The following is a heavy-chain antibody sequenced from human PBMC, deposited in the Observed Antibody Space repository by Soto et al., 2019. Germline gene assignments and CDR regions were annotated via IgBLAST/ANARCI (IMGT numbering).Heavy chain of an antibody. CDR3: AKDMKWGGMTTIHYFDS. CDR2: ISSNSDTI. J-gene: IGHJ4*02. Sequence: EVQLVESGGGLVQPGRSLRLSCVASGFTADDYAMHWVRQAPGKGLEWVSGISSNSDTIDYADSVKGRFTISRDNAKNSLFLTMNSLRPEDTALYYCAKDMKWGGMTTIHYFDSWGQGTLVTVSS. D-gene: IGHD4-17*01. V-gene: IGHV3-9*02. CDR1: GFTADDYA.